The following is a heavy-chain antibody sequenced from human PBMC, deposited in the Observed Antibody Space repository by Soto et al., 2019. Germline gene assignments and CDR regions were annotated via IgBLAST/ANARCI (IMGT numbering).Heavy chain of an antibody. Sequence: EVQLVESGGGLVKPGGSLRLSCAASGFTFSSYSINWVRQAPGKGLEWVSSISIIGDYTYYADSVKGRFTISRDNAKNALFLQMGSLRAEDTVVYFCARDSKNRQDGMDVWGKGTTVTVSS. CDR3: ARDSKNRQDGMDV. J-gene: IGHJ6*04. CDR2: ISIIGDYT. D-gene: IGHD4-4*01. CDR1: GFTFSSYS. V-gene: IGHV3-21*01.